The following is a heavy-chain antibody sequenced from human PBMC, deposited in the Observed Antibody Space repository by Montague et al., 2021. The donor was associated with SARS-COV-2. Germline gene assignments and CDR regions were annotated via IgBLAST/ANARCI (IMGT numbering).Heavy chain of an antibody. CDR3: TTDASVRYFDWLFYGDVAYYGMDV. V-gene: IGHV3-15*01. J-gene: IGHJ6*02. Sequence: SLRLSCAASGFTFSNAWMSWVRQAPGKGLEWVGRIKSKTDGGTTDYAAPVKGRFTISRDDSKNTLYLQMNSLKTEDTAVYYCTTDASVRYFDWLFYGDVAYYGMDVWGQGTTVTVSS. D-gene: IGHD3-9*01. CDR1: GFTFSNAW. CDR2: IKSKTDGGTT.